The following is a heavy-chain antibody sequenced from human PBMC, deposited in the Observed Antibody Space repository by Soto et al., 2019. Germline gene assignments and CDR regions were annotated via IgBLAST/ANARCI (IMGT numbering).Heavy chain of an antibody. V-gene: IGHV3-33*01. CDR1: GFTFSSYG. CDR2: IWYDGSNK. Sequence: PGGSLRLSCAASGFTFSSYGMHWVRQAPGKGLEWVAVIWYDGSNKYYADSVKGRFTISRDNSKNTLYLQMNSLRAEDTAVYYCARDNLYDSGCLDYWGQGTLVTV. J-gene: IGHJ4*02. D-gene: IGHD6-19*01. CDR3: ARDNLYDSGCLDY.